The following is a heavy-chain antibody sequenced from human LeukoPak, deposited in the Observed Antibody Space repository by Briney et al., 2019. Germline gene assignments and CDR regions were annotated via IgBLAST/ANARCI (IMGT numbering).Heavy chain of an antibody. D-gene: IGHD4-23*01. J-gene: IGHJ4*02. V-gene: IGHV1-3*03. CDR1: GYTFTNYA. Sequence: ASVKVSCKASGYTFTNYAIHWVRQAPGQSLEWVVWINAGNGNTKYSQEFQDRVTITRDTSASTVYMELSSLRSEDLAVYYCARTRDYGGNWGFDYWGQGTLVTVSS. CDR3: ARTRDYGGNWGFDY. CDR2: INAGNGNT.